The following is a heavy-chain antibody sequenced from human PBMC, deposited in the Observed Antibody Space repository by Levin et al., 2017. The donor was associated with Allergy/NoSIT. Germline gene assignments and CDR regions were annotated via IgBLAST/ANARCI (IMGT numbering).Heavy chain of an antibody. Sequence: GSLRLSCAASGFTFSSYEMNWVRQAPGKGLEWVSYISSSGSTIYYADSVKGRFTISRDNAKNSLYLQMNSLRAEDTAVYYCARDGNWGSGGYYYYYGMDVWGQGTTVTVSS. CDR3: ARDGNWGSGGYYYYYGMDV. CDR1: GFTFSSYE. CDR2: ISSSGSTI. V-gene: IGHV3-48*03. D-gene: IGHD7-27*01. J-gene: IGHJ6*02.